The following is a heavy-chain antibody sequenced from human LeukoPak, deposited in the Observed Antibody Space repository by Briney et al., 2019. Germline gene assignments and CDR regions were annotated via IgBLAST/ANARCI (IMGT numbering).Heavy chain of an antibody. J-gene: IGHJ4*02. CDR2: MNPNSGNT. Sequence: ASVKVSCKASGYTFTSYDINWVRQATGQGLEWMGWMNPNSGNTGYAQKFQGRVTMTRNTSISTAYMELSSLRSEDTAVDYVEGGGGGSYFFDYWGQGTLVTVSS. CDR3: EGGGGGSYFFDY. V-gene: IGHV1-8*01. D-gene: IGHD1-26*01. CDR1: GYTFTSYD.